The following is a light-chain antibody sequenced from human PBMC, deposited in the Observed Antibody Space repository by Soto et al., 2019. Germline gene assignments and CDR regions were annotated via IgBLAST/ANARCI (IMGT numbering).Light chain of an antibody. CDR1: QSISSY. CDR3: QQSYTTPRT. CDR2: GAA. Sequence: DIEMTQSPSSLSASVGDRVTITFRASQSISSYLNWYQQKPGKAPKLLIYGAASLQSGVPSRFSGSGSGTDFTLTISSLQPGDFATYYCQQSYTTPRTFGQGTKVDNK. J-gene: IGKJ1*01. V-gene: IGKV1-39*01.